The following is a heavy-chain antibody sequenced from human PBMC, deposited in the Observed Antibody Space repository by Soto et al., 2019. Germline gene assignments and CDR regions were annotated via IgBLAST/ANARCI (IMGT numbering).Heavy chain of an antibody. D-gene: IGHD3-10*01. V-gene: IGHV4-4*02. J-gene: IGHJ5*02. CDR3: ARRWMVRGVMNLFDP. CDR2: IYHSGST. Sequence: PSETLSLTCAVSGGSISSSNWWNWVRQPPGKGLEWIGEIYHSGSTNYNPSLKSRVTISIDKSKNQFSLKLSSVTAADTAVYYCARRWMVRGVMNLFDPWGQGTLVTVSS. CDR1: GGSISSSNW.